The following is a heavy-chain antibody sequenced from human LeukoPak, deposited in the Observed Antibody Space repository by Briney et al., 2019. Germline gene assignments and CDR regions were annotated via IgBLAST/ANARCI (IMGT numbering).Heavy chain of an antibody. D-gene: IGHD5-24*01. CDR3: AKTPRNYPPGHMDV. Sequence: GGSLRLSCTASAAIFSSNAMHWVRQAPGKGLEWVAFIRYDGSSKYYADSVKGRFTISRDTSKNTSYLQMNSLRLEDTALYYCAKTPRNYPPGHMDVWGKGTTVTISS. CDR2: IRYDGSSK. J-gene: IGHJ6*03. V-gene: IGHV3-30*02. CDR1: AAIFSSNA.